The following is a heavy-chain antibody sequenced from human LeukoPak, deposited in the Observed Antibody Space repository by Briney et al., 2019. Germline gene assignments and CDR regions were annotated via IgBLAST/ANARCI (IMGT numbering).Heavy chain of an antibody. CDR2: LNTDGRIT. CDR3: ARGSNNWNDEHAFDV. J-gene: IGHJ3*01. D-gene: IGHD1-1*01. Sequence: GGSLRLSCAASEFTLSRHWMHWVRQAPGKGLVWVSRLNTDGRITYYADSVKGRFTISRDSAKNTLYLQLDSLRAEDTAVYYCARGSNNWNDEHAFDVWSQGTMVTVSS. V-gene: IGHV3-74*01. CDR1: EFTLSRHW.